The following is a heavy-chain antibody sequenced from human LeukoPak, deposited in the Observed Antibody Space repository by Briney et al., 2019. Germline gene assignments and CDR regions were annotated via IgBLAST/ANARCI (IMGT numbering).Heavy chain of an antibody. V-gene: IGHV3-9*01. J-gene: IGHJ4*02. CDR1: GFTFDDYA. Sequence: PGGSLRLSCAASGFTFDDYAMHWVRQAPGKGLEWVPGISWNSGSIGYADSVKGRFTISRDNAKNSLYLQMNRLRAEDTALYYCAKEDYWGQGTLVTVSS. CDR3: AKEDY. CDR2: ISWNSGSI.